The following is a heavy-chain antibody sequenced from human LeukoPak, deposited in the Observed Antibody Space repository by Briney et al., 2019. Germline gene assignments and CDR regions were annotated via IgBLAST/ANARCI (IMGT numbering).Heavy chain of an antibody. J-gene: IGHJ6*02. CDR1: GYTFTSYA. V-gene: IGHV1-3*01. D-gene: IGHD1-26*01. Sequence: ASVKVSCKASGYTFTSYAMHWVRQAPGQGLEWMGWINAGNGNTKYSQKFQGRVTITRDTSASTAYMELSSLRSEDTAVYYCARDSQWELLRYGMDVWGQGTTVTVSS. CDR2: INAGNGNT. CDR3: ARDSQWELLRYGMDV.